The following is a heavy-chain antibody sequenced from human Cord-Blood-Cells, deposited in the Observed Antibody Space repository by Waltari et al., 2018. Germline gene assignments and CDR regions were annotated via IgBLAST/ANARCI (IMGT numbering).Heavy chain of an antibody. V-gene: IGHV4-39*01. CDR2: IDYSGST. Sequence: QLQLQESGPGLVKPSETLSLTCTVSGGSISSSRYYWGWIRQPPGKGLEWIGSIDYSGSTYYNPSLKSRITISVDTSKNQFSLKLSSVTAADTAVYYGARLHTNDFWSGYYFDYWGQGTLVTVSS. D-gene: IGHD3-3*01. J-gene: IGHJ4*02. CDR1: GGSISSSRYY. CDR3: ARLHTNDFWSGYYFDY.